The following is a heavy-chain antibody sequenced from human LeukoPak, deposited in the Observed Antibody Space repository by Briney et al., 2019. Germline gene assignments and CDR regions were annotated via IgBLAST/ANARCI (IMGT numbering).Heavy chain of an antibody. CDR2: ISGSGGST. V-gene: IGHV3-23*01. CDR1: GFTFSNYA. CDR3: AKAGDYGDFNWFDP. D-gene: IGHD4-17*01. Sequence: GGSLRLSCAASGFTFSNYAMSWVRQAPGKGLEWVSAISGSGGSTYYADSVKGRFTISRDNSKNTLYLQMNSLRAEDTAVYYCAKAGDYGDFNWFDPWGQGTLVTVSS. J-gene: IGHJ5*02.